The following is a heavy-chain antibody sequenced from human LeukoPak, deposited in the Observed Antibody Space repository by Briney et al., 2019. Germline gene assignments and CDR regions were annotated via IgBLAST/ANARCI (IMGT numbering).Heavy chain of an antibody. CDR3: TTLVGAPTY. V-gene: IGHV3-15*01. CDR2: IKSKTDGETT. Sequence: GGSLRLSCAASGFTFSNAWMSWVRQAPGEGLEWVGRIKSKTDGETTDYAAAVKSRFSLSRDDSKDMVYLQMTSLKTDDTAVYYCTTLVGAPTYWGQGTPVTVSS. J-gene: IGHJ4*02. D-gene: IGHD1-26*01. CDR1: GFTFSNAW.